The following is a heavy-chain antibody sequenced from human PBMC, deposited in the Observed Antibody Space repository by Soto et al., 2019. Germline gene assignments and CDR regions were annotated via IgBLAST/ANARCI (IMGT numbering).Heavy chain of an antibody. Sequence: QVQLQQWGAGLLKPSETLSLTCAVYGGSFSGYYWSWVRQPPGKGLEWIGEINHSGSTNYNPSLNSRVIISLDTSKNQCSPRLNSVTAADTAVYYFAREDVWISYQIDYWGQGTLVTVSS. J-gene: IGHJ4*02. CDR3: AREDVWISYQIDY. D-gene: IGHD3-16*01. CDR1: GGSFSGYY. V-gene: IGHV4-34*01. CDR2: INHSGST.